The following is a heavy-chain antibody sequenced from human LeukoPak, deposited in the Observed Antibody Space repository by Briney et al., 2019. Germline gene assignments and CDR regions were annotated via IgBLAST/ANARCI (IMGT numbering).Heavy chain of an antibody. CDR1: GFPFTSYG. D-gene: IGHD2-15*01. Sequence: GASVKVSCKASGFPFTSYGISWVRQAPGQGLEWMGWSSAHNGDTNYAQNLQGRVTMTTDTSTTTAYMELRSLRSDDTAVYYCAREAYCSAGSCYPGALDTWGQGTMVTVSS. CDR2: SSAHNGDT. CDR3: AREAYCSAGSCYPGALDT. V-gene: IGHV1-18*01. J-gene: IGHJ3*02.